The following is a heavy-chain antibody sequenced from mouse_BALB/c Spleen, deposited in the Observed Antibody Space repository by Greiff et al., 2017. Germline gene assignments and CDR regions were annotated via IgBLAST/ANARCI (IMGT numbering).Heavy chain of an antibody. CDR3: AREDYGNYGDMDY. Sequence: DVQLVESGGGLVKPGGSLKLSCAASGFTFTDYYMYWVRQTPEKRLEWVAIISDGGSYTYYPDSVKGRFTISRDNAKNNLYLQMSSLRSEDTAMYYCAREDYGNYGDMDYWGEGTSVTVSS. J-gene: IGHJ4*01. D-gene: IGHD2-1*01. CDR2: ISDGGSYT. CDR1: GFTFTDYY. V-gene: IGHV5-4*02.